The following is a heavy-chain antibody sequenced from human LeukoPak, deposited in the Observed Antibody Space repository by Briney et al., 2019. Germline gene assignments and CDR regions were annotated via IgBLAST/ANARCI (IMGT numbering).Heavy chain of an antibody. D-gene: IGHD7-27*01. Sequence: SETLSLTCAVYGGSFSGYYWSWIRQPPGKGLEWIGYIYYSGSTYYNPSLKSRVTISVDTSKNQFSLKLSSVTAADTAVYYCARRSPNSDYWGQGTLVTVSS. CDR2: IYYSGST. V-gene: IGHV4-34*09. J-gene: IGHJ4*02. CDR3: ARRSPNSDY. CDR1: GGSFSGYY.